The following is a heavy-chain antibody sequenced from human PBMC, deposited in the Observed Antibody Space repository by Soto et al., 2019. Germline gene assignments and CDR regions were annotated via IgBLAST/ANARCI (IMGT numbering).Heavy chain of an antibody. Sequence: GDSVKVSCKASGGTFSSYAISWVRQAPGQGLEWMGGIIPIFGTANYAQKFQGRVTITADESTSTAYMELSSLRSEDTAVYYCARDNARPDLVYYYGMDVWGQGTTVTVSS. J-gene: IGHJ6*02. CDR1: GGTFSSYA. V-gene: IGHV1-69*13. CDR2: IIPIFGTA. D-gene: IGHD6-6*01. CDR3: ARDNARPDLVYYYGMDV.